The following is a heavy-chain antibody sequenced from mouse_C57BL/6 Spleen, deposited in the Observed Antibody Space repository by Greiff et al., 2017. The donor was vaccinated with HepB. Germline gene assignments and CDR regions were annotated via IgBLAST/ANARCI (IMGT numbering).Heavy chain of an antibody. D-gene: IGHD1-1*01. CDR1: GYTFTSYG. CDR3: ARRARTTAVAKAFDY. Sequence: VQLQQSGAELARPGASVKLSCKASGYTFTSYGISWVKQRTGQGLEWIGGIYPRSGNTYYNEKFKGKATLTADKSSSTAYMELRSLTSEDSAVYFCARRARTTAVAKAFDYWGQGTTLTVSS. V-gene: IGHV1-81*01. J-gene: IGHJ2*01. CDR2: IYPRSGNT.